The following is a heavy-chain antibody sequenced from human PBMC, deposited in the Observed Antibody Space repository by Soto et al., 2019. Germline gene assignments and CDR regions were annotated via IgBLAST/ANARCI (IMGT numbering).Heavy chain of an antibody. D-gene: IGHD6-6*01. J-gene: IGHJ6*02. Sequence: PSETLSLTCAVYGGSFSGYYWSWIRQPPGKGLEWIGEINHSGSTNYNPSLKSRVTISVDTSKNQFSLKLSSVTAADTAVYYCARTRTSIAARPNYYYYGMDVWGQGTTVTVSS. CDR1: GGSFSGYY. V-gene: IGHV4-34*01. CDR3: ARTRTSIAARPNYYYYGMDV. CDR2: INHSGST.